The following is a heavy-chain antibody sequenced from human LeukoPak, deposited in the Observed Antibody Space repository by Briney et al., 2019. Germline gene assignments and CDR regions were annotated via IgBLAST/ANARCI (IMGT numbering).Heavy chain of an antibody. V-gene: IGHV4-39*07. CDR2: IYYSGNT. J-gene: IGHJ4*02. D-gene: IGHD1-7*01. CDR1: GGSISSSSYY. Sequence: SETLSLTCTVSGGSISSSSYYWGWIRQPPGKGLEWIGSIYYSGNTYYNPSLKSRVTISVDTSKNQFSLKLRSVTAADTAVYYCARSRNWNYAFDYWGQGTLVTVSS. CDR3: ARSRNWNYAFDY.